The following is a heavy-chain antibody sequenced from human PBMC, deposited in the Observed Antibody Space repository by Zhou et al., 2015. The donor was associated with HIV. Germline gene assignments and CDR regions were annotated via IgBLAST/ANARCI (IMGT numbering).Heavy chain of an antibody. J-gene: IGHJ5*02. CDR3: ARDRYCSSTSCSNWFDP. V-gene: IGHV1-3*05. CDR2: INAGNGNT. CDR1: GYTFTSYA. D-gene: IGHD2-2*01. Sequence: QVQLVQSGAEEKKPGASVKVSCKASGYTFTSYAMHWVRQAPGQRLEWMGWINAGNGNTKYSQKFQGRVTITRDTSASTAYMELSSLRSEDTAVYYCARDRYCSSTSCSNWFDPGAREPWSPSPQ.